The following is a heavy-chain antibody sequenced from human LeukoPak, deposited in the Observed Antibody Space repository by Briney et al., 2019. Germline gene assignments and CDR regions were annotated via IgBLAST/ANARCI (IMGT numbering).Heavy chain of an antibody. Sequence: ASVKVSCKASGYTFIGYFIHWVRQAPGQGLEWMGWINPNSGGTNYAQNFQGRVTMTRDTSISTAYMELSRLRSDDTAVYYCARERDSGYDLNYWGQGTLVTVSS. CDR2: INPNSGGT. CDR3: ARERDSGYDLNY. CDR1: GYTFIGYF. V-gene: IGHV1-2*02. J-gene: IGHJ4*02. D-gene: IGHD5-12*01.